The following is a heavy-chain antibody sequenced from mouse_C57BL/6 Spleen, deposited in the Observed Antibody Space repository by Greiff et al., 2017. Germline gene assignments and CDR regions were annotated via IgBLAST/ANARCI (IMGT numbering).Heavy chain of an antibody. V-gene: IGHV5-4*03. Sequence: EVKLVESGGGLVKPGGSLKLSCAASGFTFSSYAMSWVRQTPEKRLEWVATISDGGSYTYYPDNVKGRFTISRDNDKNNLYLQMSHLKSEDTAMYYCASDLYPFDYWGQGTTLTVSS. CDR2: ISDGGSYT. CDR1: GFTFSSYA. D-gene: IGHD2-1*01. CDR3: ASDLYPFDY. J-gene: IGHJ2*01.